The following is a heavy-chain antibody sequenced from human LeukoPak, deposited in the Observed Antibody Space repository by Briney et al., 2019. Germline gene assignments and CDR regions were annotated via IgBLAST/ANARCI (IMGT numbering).Heavy chain of an antibody. Sequence: GGSLRLSCAASGFTFSSYSMNWVRQAPGKGLEWVSSISSSSSYIYYADSVKGRFTISRDNAKNSLYLQMNSVRAEDTAVYYCASNYDSSNYYGFDYWGQGTLVTVSS. V-gene: IGHV3-21*01. CDR3: ASNYDSSNYYGFDY. CDR2: ISSSSSYI. CDR1: GFTFSSYS. J-gene: IGHJ4*02. D-gene: IGHD3-22*01.